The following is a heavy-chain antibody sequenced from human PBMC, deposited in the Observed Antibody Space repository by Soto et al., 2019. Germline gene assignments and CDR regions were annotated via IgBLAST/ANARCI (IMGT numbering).Heavy chain of an antibody. Sequence: QVTLKESGPVLVKPTETLTLTCTVSGFSLSNARMGVSWIRQPPGKALEWLAQIFSNDEKSYSTSLKSRLTISKDTSKSQVVLTMTNMDPVDTAIYYCARIIMYYYDSSGYHYYFDYWGQGTLVTVSS. CDR3: ARIIMYYYDSSGYHYYFDY. V-gene: IGHV2-26*01. J-gene: IGHJ4*02. CDR2: IFSNDEK. D-gene: IGHD3-22*01. CDR1: GFSLSNARMG.